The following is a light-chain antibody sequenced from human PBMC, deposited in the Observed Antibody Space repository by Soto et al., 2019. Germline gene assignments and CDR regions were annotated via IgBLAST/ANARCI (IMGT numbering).Light chain of an antibody. V-gene: IGLV1-51*01. CDR3: GTWDSSLSAGV. CDR2: DNN. Sequence: QSVLTQPPSVSAAPGEKVTISCSGSGSNIGRNHVSWYQQHPGAAPKLLIYDNNERPSGIPDRFSGSKSGTSASLAITGLQTGDEADYYCGTWDSSLSAGVFGGGTKLTVL. J-gene: IGLJ2*01. CDR1: GSNIGRNH.